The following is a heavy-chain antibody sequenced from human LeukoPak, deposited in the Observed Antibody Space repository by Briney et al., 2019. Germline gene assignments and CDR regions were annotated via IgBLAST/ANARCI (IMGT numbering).Heavy chain of an antibody. Sequence: PGGSLRLSCAASGFTFSSFGMNWVRQAPGKGLEWVSYISYSSSLTDYADSVKGRFTISRDNAKNSLSLQLNSLRDVDTAVYFCAKVIRGGYGMDVWGQGTTVTVSS. CDR3: AKVIRGGYGMDV. CDR1: GFTFSSFG. D-gene: IGHD3-10*01. V-gene: IGHV3-48*02. CDR2: ISYSSSLT. J-gene: IGHJ6*02.